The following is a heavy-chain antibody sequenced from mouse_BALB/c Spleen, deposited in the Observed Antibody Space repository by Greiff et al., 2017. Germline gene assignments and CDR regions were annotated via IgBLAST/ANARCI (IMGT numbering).Heavy chain of an antibody. J-gene: IGHJ2*01. CDR1: GFTFSSYA. CDR3: ARPPYAVDYCYFDY. D-gene: IGHD2-13*01. Sequence: DVLLVESGGGLVKPGGSLKLSCAASGFTFSSYAMSWVRQTPEKRLEWVASISSGGSTYYPDSVKGRFTISRDNARNILYLQMSSLRSEDTAMYYCARPPYAVDYCYFDYWGQGTTLTVSS. CDR2: ISSGGST. V-gene: IGHV5-6-5*01.